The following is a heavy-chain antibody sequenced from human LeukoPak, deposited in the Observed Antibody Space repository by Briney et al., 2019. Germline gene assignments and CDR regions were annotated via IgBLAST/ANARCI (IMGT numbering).Heavy chain of an antibody. CDR3: ARVVVVPAAIYYYGMDV. D-gene: IGHD2-2*01. J-gene: IGHJ6*02. CDR1: GFTFSSYS. Sequence: GGSLRLSCAASGFTFSSYSMNWVRQAPGKGLEWVSSISSSSSYIYYADSVKGRFTISRDNAKNSLYLQMNSLRAEDTAVYYGARVVVVPAAIYYYGMDVWGQGTTVTVSS. V-gene: IGHV3-21*01. CDR2: ISSSSSYI.